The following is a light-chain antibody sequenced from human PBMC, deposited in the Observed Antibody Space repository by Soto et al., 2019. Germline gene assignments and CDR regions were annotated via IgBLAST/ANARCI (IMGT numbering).Light chain of an antibody. V-gene: IGLV2-14*01. CDR3: SSYTSSSTYVV. Sequence: QSALTQPASVSGSPGQSITISCTGTSSDVGGYNYVSWYQQHPGKAPKLMIYDVSNRPSGVSNRFSGSKSGNTASLTISGLHAEDEADYCCSSYTSSSTYVVFGGGTKLTVL. CDR1: SSDVGGYNY. J-gene: IGLJ2*01. CDR2: DVS.